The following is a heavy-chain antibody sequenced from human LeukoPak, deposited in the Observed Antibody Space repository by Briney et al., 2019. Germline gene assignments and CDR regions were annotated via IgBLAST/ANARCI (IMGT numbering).Heavy chain of an antibody. CDR2: IIPILGIA. CDR1: GGTFSSYA. J-gene: IGHJ3*02. D-gene: IGHD5-12*01. Sequence: GASVKVSCKASGGTFSSYAISWVRQAPGQGLEWMGRIIPILGIANYAQKFQGRVTITADKSTSTAYMELSSLRSEDTAVYYCARESRDGYNGDAFDIWGQGTMVTVSS. V-gene: IGHV1-69*04. CDR3: ARESRDGYNGDAFDI.